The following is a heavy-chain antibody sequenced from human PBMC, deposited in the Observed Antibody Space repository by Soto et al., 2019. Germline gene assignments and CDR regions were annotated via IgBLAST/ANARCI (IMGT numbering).Heavy chain of an antibody. J-gene: IGHJ6*02. CDR1: GFTFSSYS. CDR3: ARDSTLILTGYSSYYGMDV. CDR2: ISSSSSTI. V-gene: IGHV3-48*02. Sequence: EVQLVESGGGLVQPGGSLRLSCAASGFTFSSYSMNWVRQAPGKGLEWVSYISSSSSTIYYADSVKGRFTISRDNAKNSLYLQMNSLRDEDTAVYYCARDSTLILTGYSSYYGMDVWGQGTTVTVSS. D-gene: IGHD3-9*01.